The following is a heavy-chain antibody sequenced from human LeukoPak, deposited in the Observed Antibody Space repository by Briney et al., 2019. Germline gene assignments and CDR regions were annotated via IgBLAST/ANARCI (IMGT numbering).Heavy chain of an antibody. J-gene: IGHJ4*02. V-gene: IGHV1-2*02. CDR1: GYIFTFYF. D-gene: IGHD6-19*01. CDR2: INPNSGGT. CDR3: ARGLAGTPLIDY. Sequence: ASVKVSRKSSGYIFTFYFVHWVRQAPGQGLEWMGWINPNSGGTNYAQKFQGRVTMTRDTYISIAYMELSRLRSDATAVYYCARGLAGTPLIDYWGQGTLVTVSS.